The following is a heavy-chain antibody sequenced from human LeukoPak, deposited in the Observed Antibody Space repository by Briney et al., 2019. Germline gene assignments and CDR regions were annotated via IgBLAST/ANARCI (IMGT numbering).Heavy chain of an antibody. Sequence: SGGSLRLSCAASGFTFSTFSMNWLRQAPGKGPEWVSCISRRSDSIYYADSVKGRFTISRDNAKNTLYLQMSRLSVEDTGVYFCARGTVAGTIQHWGQGTLVSVSS. CDR3: ARGTVAGTIQH. D-gene: IGHD6-19*01. V-gene: IGHV3-21*01. J-gene: IGHJ1*01. CDR2: ISRRSDSI. CDR1: GFTFSTFS.